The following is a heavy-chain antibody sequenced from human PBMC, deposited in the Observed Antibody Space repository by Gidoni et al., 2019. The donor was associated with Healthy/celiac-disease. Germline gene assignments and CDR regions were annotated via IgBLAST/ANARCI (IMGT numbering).Heavy chain of an antibody. J-gene: IGHJ4*02. Sequence: QVQLVQSGAAVKKPGSSVKVSCKASGGTFSSYAISWVRQAPGQGLEWMGGIIPIFGTANYAQKFQGRVTITADESTSTAYMELSSLRSEDTAVYYCARDLTSDYGGNSGFDYWGQGTLVTVSS. CDR3: ARDLTSDYGGNSGFDY. CDR2: IIPIFGTA. V-gene: IGHV1-69*01. CDR1: GGTFSSYA. D-gene: IGHD4-17*01.